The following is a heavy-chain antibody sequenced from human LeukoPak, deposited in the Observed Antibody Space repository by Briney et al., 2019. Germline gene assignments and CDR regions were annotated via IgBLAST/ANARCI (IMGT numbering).Heavy chain of an antibody. CDR3: ARQEARNYYYEGLDY. J-gene: IGHJ4*02. CDR2: ISHNGGRK. Sequence: GRSLRLSCAASGFTFSSYAMHWVRQAPGKGLEWVALISHNGGRKDYADSVKGRFTIDRDNSKNTVYLQMNSLRPDDTAIYFCARQEARNYYYEGLDYWSQGNLVTVSS. D-gene: IGHD3-22*01. CDR1: GFTFSSYA. V-gene: IGHV3-30*04.